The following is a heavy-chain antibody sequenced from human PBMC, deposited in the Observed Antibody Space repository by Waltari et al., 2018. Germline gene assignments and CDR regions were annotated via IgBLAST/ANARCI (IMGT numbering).Heavy chain of an antibody. Sequence: QMQQVQSGPEVKKPGTSVKVSCKASGFTFTSSAVQWGRQARGQRLEVIGWIVVGSGNTNYDQKFQERVTFTRDMSTSTAYMELSSLRSEDAAVYYCAAGPWNSGGPPDFWGQGTLVTVSS. CDR2: IVVGSGNT. CDR1: GFTFTSSA. CDR3: AAGPWNSGGPPDF. J-gene: IGHJ4*02. D-gene: IGHD1-26*01. V-gene: IGHV1-58*01.